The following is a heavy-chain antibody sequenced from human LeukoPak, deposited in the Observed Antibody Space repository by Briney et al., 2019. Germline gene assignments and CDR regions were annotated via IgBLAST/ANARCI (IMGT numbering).Heavy chain of an antibody. CDR3: AQVTVGGHFDF. Sequence: PSETLSLTCTVSGGSISDFYWSWIRQPAGKGLEYIGRVSATGSTSFNPSLQSRVTMSADTSKSQFSLKLSSVTAADTAVYYCAQVTVGGHFDFWGQGILVTVSS. D-gene: IGHD6-19*01. CDR1: GGSISDFY. J-gene: IGHJ4*02. V-gene: IGHV4-4*07. CDR2: VSATGST.